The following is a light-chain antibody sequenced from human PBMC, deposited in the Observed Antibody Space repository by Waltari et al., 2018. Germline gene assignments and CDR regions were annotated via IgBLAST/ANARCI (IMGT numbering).Light chain of an antibody. CDR3: QQYYDVPFA. Sequence: VLTQSPDSLALSLGERATINCRSSQSVLYSTNNNNYLAWYQQKPGQPPKLLIYWASTRESGVPDRFSGSGSGTDFTLTISSLQAEDLAVYYCQQYYDVPFAFGQGTKLKIK. V-gene: IGKV4-1*01. CDR1: QSVLYSTNNNNY. J-gene: IGKJ2*01. CDR2: WAS.